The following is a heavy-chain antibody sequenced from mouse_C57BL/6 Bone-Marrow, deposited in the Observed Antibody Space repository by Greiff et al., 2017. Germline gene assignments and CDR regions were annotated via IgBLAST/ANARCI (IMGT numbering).Heavy chain of an antibody. J-gene: IGHJ4*01. D-gene: IGHD1-1*01. Sequence: VQLQQPGAELVKPGASVKLSCKASGYTFTSYWMHWVKQRPGQGLEWIGMIHPNSGSTNYNEKFKSKATLTVDKSSSTAYMQLSSLTAEDSAVEYCARGLLLRFYAMDYWGQGTSVTVSS. CDR3: ARGLLLRFYAMDY. CDR1: GYTFTSYW. V-gene: IGHV1-64*01. CDR2: IHPNSGST.